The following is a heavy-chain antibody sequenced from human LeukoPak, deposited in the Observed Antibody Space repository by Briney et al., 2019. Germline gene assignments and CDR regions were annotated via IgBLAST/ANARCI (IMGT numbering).Heavy chain of an antibody. CDR3: ARQTGSGLFILP. D-gene: IGHD3/OR15-3a*01. CDR2: IYPSGTT. V-gene: IGHV4-38-2*02. Sequence: PSETLSLTCTVSGGSISGYYWGWIRQPPGKGLEWIGNIYPSGTTYYNPSLKTRVTISVDTSKNQFSLKLSSVTAADTAVYYCARQTGSGLFILPGGQGTLVTVSS. J-gene: IGHJ4*02. CDR1: GGSISGYY.